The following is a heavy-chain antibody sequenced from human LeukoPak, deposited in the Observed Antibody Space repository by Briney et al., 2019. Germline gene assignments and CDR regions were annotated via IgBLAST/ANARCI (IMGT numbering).Heavy chain of an antibody. CDR3: ARAVYDFWSGYDY. D-gene: IGHD3-3*01. Sequence: GGSLRLSCAASGFTFSSYEMNWVRQAPGKGLEWVSYISSSGSTIYYADSVKGRFAISRDNAKNSLYLQMNSLRAEDTAVYYCARAVYDFWSGYDYWGQGTLVTVSS. CDR1: GFTFSSYE. CDR2: ISSSGSTI. J-gene: IGHJ4*02. V-gene: IGHV3-48*03.